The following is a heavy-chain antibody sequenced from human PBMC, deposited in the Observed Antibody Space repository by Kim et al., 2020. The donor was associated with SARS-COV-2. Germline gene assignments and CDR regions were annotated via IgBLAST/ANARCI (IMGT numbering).Heavy chain of an antibody. CDR1: GYTFTSYD. V-gene: IGHV1-8*01. J-gene: IGHJ6*02. CDR3: ARALRILYYYYGMDV. Sequence: ASVKVSCKASGYTFTSYDINWVRQATGQGLEWMGWMNPNSGNTGYAQKFQGRVTMTRNTSISTAYMELSSLRSEDTAVYYCARALRILYYYYGMDVWGQGTTVTVSS. CDR2: MNPNSGNT.